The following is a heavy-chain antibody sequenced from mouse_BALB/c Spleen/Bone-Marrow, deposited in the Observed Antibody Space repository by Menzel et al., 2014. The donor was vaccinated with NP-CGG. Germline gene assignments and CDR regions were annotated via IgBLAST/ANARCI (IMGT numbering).Heavy chain of an antibody. D-gene: IGHD1-1*01. J-gene: IGHJ2*01. V-gene: IGHV14-3*02. Sequence: EVHLVESGAELVKPGASVKLSCTASGFNIKDTYMHWVKQRPEQGLEWIGRIDPANGNTKYDPKFQGKATITADTSSNTAYPQLSSLTSEDTAVYYCARYSYGSRGYYFDYWGQGTTLTVSS. CDR1: GFNIKDTY. CDR2: IDPANGNT. CDR3: ARYSYGSRGYYFDY.